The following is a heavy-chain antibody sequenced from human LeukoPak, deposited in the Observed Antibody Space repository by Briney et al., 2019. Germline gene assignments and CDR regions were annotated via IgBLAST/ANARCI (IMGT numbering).Heavy chain of an antibody. Sequence: SETLSLTCTVSGGSISSYYWSWIRQPPGKGLEWIGYIHYSETTYYNPSLESRVAISIDTSKNQSSLKLTSVTAADTAVYYCARDFPFDYWGPGTLVTVSS. J-gene: IGHJ4*02. CDR3: ARDFPFDY. CDR1: GGSISSYY. CDR2: IHYSETT. V-gene: IGHV4-59*12.